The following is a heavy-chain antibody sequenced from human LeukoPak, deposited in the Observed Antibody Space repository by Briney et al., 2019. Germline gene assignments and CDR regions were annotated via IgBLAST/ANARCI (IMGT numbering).Heavy chain of an antibody. Sequence: ASVTVSCKASGYTFTSYDINWVRQATGQGIEWVGWMNPNSGNTGYAQKFQGRGTMTRNTSNTTAYMELSSLRSEDTAVDYCARVQGFRGLPEFDYWGQGTMVTVSS. V-gene: IGHV1-8*01. CDR1: GYTFTSYD. D-gene: IGHD5-12*01. CDR3: ARVQGFRGLPEFDY. CDR2: MNPNSGNT. J-gene: IGHJ4*02.